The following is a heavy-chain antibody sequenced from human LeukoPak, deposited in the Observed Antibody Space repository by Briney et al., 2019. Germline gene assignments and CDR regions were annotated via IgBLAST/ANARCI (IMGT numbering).Heavy chain of an antibody. D-gene: IGHD6-6*01. V-gene: IGHV1-18*01. J-gene: IGHJ2*01. CDR3: ARGGVWYSSSSGWYFDL. CDR2: ISAYNGNT. Sequence: ASVKVSCKASGYTFTSYGISWVRQAPGQGLEWMGWISAYNGNTNYARKLQGRVTMTTDTSTSTAYMELRSLRSDDTAVYYCARGGVWYSSSSGWYFDLWGRGTLVTVSS. CDR1: GYTFTSYG.